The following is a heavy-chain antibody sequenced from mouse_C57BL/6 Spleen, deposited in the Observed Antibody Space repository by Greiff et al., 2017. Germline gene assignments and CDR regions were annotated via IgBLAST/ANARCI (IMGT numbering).Heavy chain of an antibody. V-gene: IGHV1-64*01. CDR3: ARDDQGAIDY. CDR2: IHPNSGST. J-gene: IGHJ4*01. Sequence: VKLQQPGAELVKPGASVKLSCKASGYTFTSYWMHWVKQRPGQGLEWIGMIHPNSGSTNYNEKFKSKATLTVDKSSSTAYMQLSSLTAEDSAVYYCARDDQGAIDYWGQGTSVTVSS. CDR1: GYTFTSYW.